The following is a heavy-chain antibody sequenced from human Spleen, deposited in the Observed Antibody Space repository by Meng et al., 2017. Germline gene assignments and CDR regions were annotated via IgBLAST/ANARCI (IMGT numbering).Heavy chain of an antibody. CDR1: GYTFIDYY. J-gene: IGHJ6*02. D-gene: IGHD1-14*01. CDR2: INPNSGGT. V-gene: IGHV1-2*02. Sequence: ASVKVSCKASGYTFIDYYIHWVRQAPGQGLEWMGWINPNSGGTNFAQKFQGRVTMTRDTSISTAYMDLSGLISDDTAVYYCAITTYYDMDVWGRGTTVTVSS. CDR3: AITTYYDMDV.